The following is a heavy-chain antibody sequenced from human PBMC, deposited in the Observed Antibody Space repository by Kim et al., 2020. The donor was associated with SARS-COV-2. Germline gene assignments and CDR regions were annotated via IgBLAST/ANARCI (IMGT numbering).Heavy chain of an antibody. D-gene: IGHD3-3*01. CDR2: ISWNSGTI. Sequence: GGSLRLSCAGSGFNFADYAMHWVRQTPGKGLEWVSGISWNSGTIGYADSVKGRFTISRDNAENSLYLEMNSLRTEDTALYHCGKAGAIWTSLAHGVDVWGQGTTVTVSS. CDR3: GKAGAIWTSLAHGVDV. CDR1: GFNFADYA. V-gene: IGHV3-9*01. J-gene: IGHJ6*02.